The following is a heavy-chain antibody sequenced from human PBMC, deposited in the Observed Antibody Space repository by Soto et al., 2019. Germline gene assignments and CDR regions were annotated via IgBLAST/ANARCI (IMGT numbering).Heavy chain of an antibody. D-gene: IGHD5-18*01. CDR2: IYYSGRT. Sequence: QVQLQESGPGLVKPSETLSLTCSVSGASISSSDYYWGWIRQPPGEGLEWIGSIYYSGRTNYNPSLNRRVTISLETSKNQFSLKLSSVTAAGPAVYYCARQEGYTAGCQGYWGQGTLVTVSS. V-gene: IGHV4-39*01. CDR3: ARQEGYTAGCQGY. J-gene: IGHJ4*02. CDR1: GASISSSDYY.